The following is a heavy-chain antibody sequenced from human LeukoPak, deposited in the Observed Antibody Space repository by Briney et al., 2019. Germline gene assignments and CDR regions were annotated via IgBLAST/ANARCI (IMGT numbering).Heavy chain of an antibody. CDR2: IRYDGSDS. Sequence: GGSLRLSCSAFGFTFGDYAFHWVRQAPGKGLEWLAFIRYDGSDSYYADSVKGRFTISRDNSKKTPYLQMDSLRTEDTAFYYCALIGVVIPPDTYDVWGQGTLVTVSS. V-gene: IGHV3-30*02. J-gene: IGHJ3*01. CDR1: GFTFGDYA. CDR3: ALIGVVIPPDTYDV. D-gene: IGHD2-21*01.